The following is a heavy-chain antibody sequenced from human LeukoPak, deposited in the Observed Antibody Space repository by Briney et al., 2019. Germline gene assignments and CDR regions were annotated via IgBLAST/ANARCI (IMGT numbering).Heavy chain of an antibody. CDR2: ISTSGSTI. J-gene: IGHJ4*02. CDR1: GFTFSPYS. CDR3: ARDCTNGVCYFPYYFDS. V-gene: IGHV3-48*04. Sequence: GGSLRLSCAASGFTFSPYSMNWVRQAPGKGLEWVSYISTSGSTIYYADSVKGRFTISRDNAKNSLYLQMNSLRAEDTAVYYCARDCTNGVCYFPYYFDSWGQGTLVTVSS. D-gene: IGHD2-8*01.